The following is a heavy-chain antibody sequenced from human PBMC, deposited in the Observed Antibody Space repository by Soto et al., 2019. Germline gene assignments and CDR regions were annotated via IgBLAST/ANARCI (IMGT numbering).Heavy chain of an antibody. D-gene: IGHD2-2*01. V-gene: IGHV3-21*01. CDR2: ISSSSYI. CDR3: ARDKDLIVVVPAATYYYGMDV. CDR1: GFTFSSYS. J-gene: IGHJ6*02. Sequence: PGGSLRLSCAASGFTFSSYSMNWVRQAPGKGLEWVSSISSSSYIYYADSVKGRFTISRDNAKNSLYLQMNSLRAEDTAVYYCARDKDLIVVVPAATYYYGMDVWGQGTTVTVSS.